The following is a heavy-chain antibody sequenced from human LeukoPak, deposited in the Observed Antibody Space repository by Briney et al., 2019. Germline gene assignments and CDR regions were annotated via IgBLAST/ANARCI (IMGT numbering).Heavy chain of an antibody. CDR2: IIPIFGTA. V-gene: IGHV1-69*01. CDR1: GGTFSSYA. D-gene: IGHD3-22*01. CDR3: ARDKGEYYYDSSGYRDAFDI. J-gene: IGHJ3*02. Sequence: SVKVSCKASGGTFSSYAISWVRQAPGQGLEWMGGIIPIFGTANYAQKFQGRVTITADESTSAAYMELSSLRSEDTAVYYCARDKGEYYYDSSGYRDAFDIWGQGTMVTVSS.